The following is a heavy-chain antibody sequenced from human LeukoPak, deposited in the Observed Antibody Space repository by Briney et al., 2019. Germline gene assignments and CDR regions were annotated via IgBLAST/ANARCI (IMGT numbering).Heavy chain of an antibody. Sequence: SETLSLTCTVSGGSINSFYWTWIRQPPGKGLEWIGYIYYSGGTNYNPSLKSRVTISTDTSKNQFSLNLSSVTAADTAVYYCARGLGWLASWGQGSLVSVSS. CDR1: GGSINSFY. D-gene: IGHD6-19*01. V-gene: IGHV4-59*01. CDR3: ARGLGWLAS. CDR2: IYYSGGT. J-gene: IGHJ4*02.